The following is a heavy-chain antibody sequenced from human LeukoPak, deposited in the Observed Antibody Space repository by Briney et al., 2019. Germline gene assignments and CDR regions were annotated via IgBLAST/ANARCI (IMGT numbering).Heavy chain of an antibody. D-gene: IGHD5-12*01. CDR3: ARSTRSYSGYDFPAY. CDR2: IIPIFGTA. J-gene: IGHJ4*02. Sequence: SVMVSCKASGGTFSSYAISWVRQAPGQGLEWMGGIIPIFGTANYAQKFQGRVTITTDESTSTAYMELSSLRSEDTAVHYCARSTRSYSGYDFPAYWGQGTLVTVSS. V-gene: IGHV1-69*05. CDR1: GGTFSSYA.